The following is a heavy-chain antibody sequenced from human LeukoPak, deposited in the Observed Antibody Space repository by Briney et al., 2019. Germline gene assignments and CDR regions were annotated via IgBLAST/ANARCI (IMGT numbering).Heavy chain of an antibody. CDR3: ARLDFWSGPIDY. D-gene: IGHD3-3*01. CDR2: IKSKADGGTT. J-gene: IGHJ4*02. CDR1: GFTFSNAW. Sequence: GGSLRLSCAASGFTFSNAWMSWVRQAPGKGLEWVGRIKSKADGGTTDYAAPVKGRFTISRDDSKNTLYPQMNSLKTEDTAVYHCARLDFWSGPIDYWGQGTLVTVSS. V-gene: IGHV3-15*01.